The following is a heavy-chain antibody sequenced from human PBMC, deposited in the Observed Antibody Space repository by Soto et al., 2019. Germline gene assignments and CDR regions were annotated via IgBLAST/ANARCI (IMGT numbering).Heavy chain of an antibody. V-gene: IGHV4-59*01. CDR3: ARSGSYFNYLDY. Sequence: SETLSLTCTVSGGSISSYYWSWIRQPPGKGLEWIGYIYYSGSTNYNPSLKSRVTISVDTSKNQFSLKLSSVTAADTAVYYCARSGSYFNYLDYWGQGTLVTVSS. D-gene: IGHD1-26*01. J-gene: IGHJ4*02. CDR1: GGSISSYY. CDR2: IYYSGST.